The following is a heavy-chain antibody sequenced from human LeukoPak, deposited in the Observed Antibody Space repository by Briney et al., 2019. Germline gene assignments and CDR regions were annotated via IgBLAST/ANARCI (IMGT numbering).Heavy chain of an antibody. J-gene: IGHJ4*02. CDR1: RFTCSDFY. CDR3: ARGWYYDSSGILKSGPDDY. CDR2: TSSSDRTI. Sequence: GGYLRLSGAAYRFTCSDFYMGWIRPGQGHGREGGSYTSSSDRTIYYADSVKGRFTISSDNAKNSLYLQMNSLRDEDTAVYYCARGWYYDSSGILKSGPDDYWGQGTLVNGSS. V-gene: IGHV3-11*01. D-gene: IGHD3-22*01.